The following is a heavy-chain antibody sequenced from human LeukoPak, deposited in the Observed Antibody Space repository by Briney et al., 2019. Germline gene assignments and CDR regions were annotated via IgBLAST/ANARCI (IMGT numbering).Heavy chain of an antibody. D-gene: IGHD3-22*01. CDR2: ISGGVGST. V-gene: IGHV3-23*01. CDR3: ARDTYYYDSSGYYSW. J-gene: IGHJ1*01. CDR1: GFTFSSYG. Sequence: GGSLRLSCAASGFTFSSYGMSWVRQAPGKGLEWVSAISGGVGSTYYADSVKGRFTISRDNSKNTLYLQMNSLRAEDTAVYYCARDTYYYDSSGYYSWWGQGTLVTVSS.